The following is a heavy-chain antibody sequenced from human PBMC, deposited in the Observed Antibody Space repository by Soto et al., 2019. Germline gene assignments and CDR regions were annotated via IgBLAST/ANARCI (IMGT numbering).Heavy chain of an antibody. Sequence: ASVKVSCKASGYTFTSYGISWVRQAPGQGLEWMGWISAYNGNTNYAQKLQGRVTMTTDTSTSTAYMELRSLRSDDTAVYYCASDREGGDSNSYYDCGMDVWGQGTTVTVAS. D-gene: IGHD4-4*01. CDR2: ISAYNGNT. J-gene: IGHJ6*02. CDR1: GYTFTSYG. V-gene: IGHV1-18*01. CDR3: ASDREGGDSNSYYDCGMDV.